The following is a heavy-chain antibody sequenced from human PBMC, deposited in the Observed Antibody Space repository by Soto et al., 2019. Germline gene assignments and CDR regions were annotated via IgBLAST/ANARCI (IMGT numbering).Heavy chain of an antibody. D-gene: IGHD3-22*01. CDR3: ARDIMVGYYYDSSGFDY. CDR2: ISYDGSNK. V-gene: IGHV3-30-3*01. J-gene: IGHJ4*02. Sequence: QVQLVESGGGVVQPGRSLRLSCAASGFTFSSYAMHWVRQAPGKGLEWVAVISYDGSNKYYADSVKGRFTISRDNSKNTLYLQMNCLRAEATAVYYFARDIMVGYYYDSSGFDYWGRGSLVAVSS. CDR1: GFTFSSYA.